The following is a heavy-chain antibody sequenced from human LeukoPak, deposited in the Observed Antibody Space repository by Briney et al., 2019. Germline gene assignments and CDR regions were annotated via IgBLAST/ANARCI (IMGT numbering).Heavy chain of an antibody. V-gene: IGHV4-59*12. D-gene: IGHD4-11*01. Sequence: SETLSLTCTVSGGSISSYYWSWIRQPPGKGLEWIGYIYYSESTNYNPSLKSRVTISVDTSKNQFSLKLSSVTAADTAVYYCASSGLQERWFDPWGQGTLVTVSS. CDR2: IYYSEST. CDR1: GGSISSYY. CDR3: ASSGLQERWFDP. J-gene: IGHJ5*02.